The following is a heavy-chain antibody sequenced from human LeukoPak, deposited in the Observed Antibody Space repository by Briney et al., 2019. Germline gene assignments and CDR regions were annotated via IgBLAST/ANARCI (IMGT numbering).Heavy chain of an antibody. J-gene: IGHJ6*03. CDR1: GGSISSGNYY. V-gene: IGHV4-61*02. CDR3: ARGPDSSGWVGYYYYYYMDV. D-gene: IGHD6-19*01. CDR2: IYTSGST. Sequence: SETLSLTCTVSGGSISSGNYYWSWIRKPAGKELEWIGRIYTSGSTNYNPSLKSRVTVSVDTSKNQFSLKLSSVTAADTVVYYCARGPDSSGWVGYYYYYYMDVWGKGTTVTISS.